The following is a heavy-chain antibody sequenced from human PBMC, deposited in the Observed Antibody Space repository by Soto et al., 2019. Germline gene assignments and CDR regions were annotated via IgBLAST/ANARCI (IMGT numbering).Heavy chain of an antibody. Sequence: GGSLRLSCAASGFTFSSYSMNWVRQAPGQGLEWVSSISSSSSYIYYAGSVKGRLTVSRDNAKNSVFLVMNSLRAEDSAVYYCARGMGTAMVTLSFDFWGQGTLVTVSS. CDR3: ARGMGTAMVTLSFDF. CDR2: ISSSSSYI. J-gene: IGHJ4*02. V-gene: IGHV3-21*01. D-gene: IGHD5-18*01. CDR1: GFTFSSYS.